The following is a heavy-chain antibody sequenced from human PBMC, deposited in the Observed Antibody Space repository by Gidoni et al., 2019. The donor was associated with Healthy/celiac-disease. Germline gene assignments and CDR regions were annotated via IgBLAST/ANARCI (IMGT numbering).Heavy chain of an antibody. CDR2: IIPIFGTA. CDR3: ASRYSYGYLWNY. V-gene: IGHV1-69*01. Sequence: SSVKVSCKASGGTFSSYAISWVRQAPGQGLEWLGGIIPIFGTANYAQKFQGRVTITADESTSTAYMELSSLRSEDTAVYCCASRYSYGYLWNYWGQGTLVTVSS. CDR1: GGTFSSYA. J-gene: IGHJ4*02. D-gene: IGHD5-18*01.